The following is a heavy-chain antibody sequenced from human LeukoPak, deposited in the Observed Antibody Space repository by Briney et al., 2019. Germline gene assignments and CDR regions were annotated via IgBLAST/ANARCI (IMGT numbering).Heavy chain of an antibody. D-gene: IGHD6-13*01. Sequence: SSETLSLTRTVSGGSISSYYWSWIRQPAGKGLEWIGRIYTSGSTNYNPSLKSRVTMSVDTSKNQFSLKLSSVTAADTAVYYCARDASSSWGYDYYYYMDVWGKGTTVTVSS. CDR3: ARDASSSWGYDYYYYMDV. V-gene: IGHV4-4*07. CDR1: GGSISSYY. CDR2: IYTSGST. J-gene: IGHJ6*03.